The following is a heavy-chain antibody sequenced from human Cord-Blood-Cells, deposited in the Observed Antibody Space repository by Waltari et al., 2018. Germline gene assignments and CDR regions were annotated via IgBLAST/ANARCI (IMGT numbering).Heavy chain of an antibody. CDR1: GGSFSGYY. V-gene: IGHV4-34*01. D-gene: IGHD6-13*01. CDR2: INHSGST. CDR3: ARGWGIAAAGTGDY. J-gene: IGHJ4*02. Sequence: QVQLQQWGAGLLKPSETLSLTCAVYGGSFSGYYWRWIRQPPGKGLEWIGEINHSGSTNYNPSLKSRVTISVDTSKNQFSLKLSSVTAADTAVYYCARGWGIAAAGTGDYWGQGTLVTVSS.